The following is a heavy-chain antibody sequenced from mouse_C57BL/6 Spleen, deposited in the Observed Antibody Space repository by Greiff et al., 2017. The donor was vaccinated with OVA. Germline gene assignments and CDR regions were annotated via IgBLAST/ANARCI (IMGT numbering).Heavy chain of an antibody. V-gene: IGHV5-17*01. CDR3: ARPDYYGVAWFAY. D-gene: IGHD1-1*01. CDR1: GFTFSDYG. Sequence: DVQLVESGGGLVKPGGSLKLSCAASGFTFSDYGMHWVRQAPEKGLEWVAYISSGSSTIYYADTVKGRFTISRDNAKNTLFLQMTSLRSEDTAMYYCARPDYYGVAWFAYWGQGTLVTVSA. CDR2: ISSGSSTI. J-gene: IGHJ3*01.